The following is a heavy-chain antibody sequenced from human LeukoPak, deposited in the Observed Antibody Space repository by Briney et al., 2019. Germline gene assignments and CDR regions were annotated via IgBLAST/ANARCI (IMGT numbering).Heavy chain of an antibody. CDR1: GFTFSSYA. CDR3: ARDYDILTGYLDY. D-gene: IGHD3-9*01. Sequence: PGGSLRLSCAASGFTFSSYAMHWVRQAPGKGLEWVAVISYDGSNKYYADSVKGRFTISRDNSKNTLYRQMNSLRAEDTAVYYCARDYDILTGYLDYWGQGTLVTVSS. CDR2: ISYDGSNK. V-gene: IGHV3-30-3*01. J-gene: IGHJ4*02.